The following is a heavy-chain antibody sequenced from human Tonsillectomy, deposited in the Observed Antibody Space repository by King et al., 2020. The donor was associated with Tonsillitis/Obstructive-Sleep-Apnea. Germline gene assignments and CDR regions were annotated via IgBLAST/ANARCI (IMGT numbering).Heavy chain of an antibody. Sequence: QLVQSGPELKKPGTSGKVSCKASGFTFASSAVQWVRQARGQPLEWMGWIVVGSGNTKYAQKFQERVTITWDQSTSTAYMEVSSLRSEDTAVYYCAASPRYIYGYYYMDVWGKGTTVTVSS. CDR2: IVVGSGNT. CDR1: GFTFASSA. D-gene: IGHD5-18*01. V-gene: IGHV1-58*01. CDR3: AASPRYIYGYYYMDV. J-gene: IGHJ6*03.